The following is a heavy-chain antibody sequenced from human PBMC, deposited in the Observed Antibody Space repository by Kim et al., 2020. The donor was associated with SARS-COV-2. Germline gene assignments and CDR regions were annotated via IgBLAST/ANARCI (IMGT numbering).Heavy chain of an antibody. J-gene: IGHJ6*03. D-gene: IGHD5-12*01. Sequence: GGSLRLSCEGSGFTFNSYGMSWVRQAPGKGLEWVSVISGGGGSTYYADSVKGRFTISRDNSKNTLYLQMNSLRAEDTAVYYCAKTKGDYGNSPRGYSAYDPIRGFYYAYMDVWGTGATVTVS. CDR1: GFTFNSYG. CDR2: ISGGGGST. V-gene: IGHV3-23*01. CDR3: AKTKGDYGNSPRGYSAYDPIRGFYYAYMDV.